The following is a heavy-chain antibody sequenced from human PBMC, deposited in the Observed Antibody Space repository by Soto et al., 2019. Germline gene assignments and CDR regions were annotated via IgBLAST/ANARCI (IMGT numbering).Heavy chain of an antibody. CDR3: ARSVAVPGAHIDY. D-gene: IGHD6-19*01. CDR2: VYYTGST. J-gene: IGHJ4*02. Sequence: SETLSLTCSVSGGSISGSYWSWIRQSPGKGLEWPGYVYYTGSTNYSPSLRSRVSISVDTSKNEFSLRLSSVTAADTAVYFCARSVAVPGAHIDYWGQGTQVTVSS. CDR1: GGSISGSY. V-gene: IGHV4-59*01.